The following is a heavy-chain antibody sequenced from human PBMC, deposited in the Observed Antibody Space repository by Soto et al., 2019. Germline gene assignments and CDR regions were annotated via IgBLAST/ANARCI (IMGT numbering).Heavy chain of an antibody. CDR2: ISSSSSCI. CDR3: AKRGYYYYGMDV. J-gene: IGHJ6*02. Sequence: GGSLRLSCAASGFTFSSYSMNWVRQAPGKGLEWVSSISSSSSCIYYADYVKGRFTISRDNSKNTLYLQMNSLRAEDTAVYYCAKRGYYYYGMDVWGQGTTVTVSS. D-gene: IGHD1-1*01. CDR1: GFTFSSYS. V-gene: IGHV3-21*04.